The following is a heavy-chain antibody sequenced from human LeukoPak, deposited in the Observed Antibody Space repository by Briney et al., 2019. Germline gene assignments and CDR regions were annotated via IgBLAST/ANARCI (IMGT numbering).Heavy chain of an antibody. V-gene: IGHV4-34*01. Sequence: PSETLSLTCAVYGGSFSGYYWSWIRQPPGKGLEWIGEINHSGSTSYNPSLKSRVTISVDTSKNQFSLKLSSVTAADTAVYYCARGYLAGYSSSWYGGAYDYWGQGTLVTVSS. D-gene: IGHD6-13*01. CDR1: GGSFSGYY. J-gene: IGHJ4*02. CDR3: ARGYLAGYSSSWYGGAYDY. CDR2: INHSGST.